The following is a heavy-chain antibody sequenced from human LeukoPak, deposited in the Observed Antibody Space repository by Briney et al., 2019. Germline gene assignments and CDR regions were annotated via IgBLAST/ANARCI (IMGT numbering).Heavy chain of an antibody. CDR2: INNNGGRT. Sequence: GGSLRLSCSASGFIFSNYDMHWVRQAPGKGLEYVSAINNNGGRTYYADSVKGRFTVSSDNPKNTLYLQMSSLRAEDTAVYYCVKMYDGYWGQGTLVTVSS. V-gene: IGHV3-64D*06. CDR1: GFIFSNYD. CDR3: VKMYDGY. D-gene: IGHD3-3*01. J-gene: IGHJ4*02.